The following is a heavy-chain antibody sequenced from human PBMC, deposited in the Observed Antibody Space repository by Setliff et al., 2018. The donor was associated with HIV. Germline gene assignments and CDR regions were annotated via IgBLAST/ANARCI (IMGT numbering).Heavy chain of an antibody. V-gene: IGHV3-23*01. CDR3: AKFFGGYGDYMGFDY. Sequence: GGSLRLSSAASGFTFSSDAMTWVRQAPGKGLAWVSAISGSGANTYSADSVKGRFTISRDNSKNTLYLQMNSLRAEDTAVYYCAKFFGGYGDYMGFDYWGQGTLVTVSS. J-gene: IGHJ4*02. CDR1: GFTFSSDA. D-gene: IGHD4-17*01. CDR2: ISGSGANT.